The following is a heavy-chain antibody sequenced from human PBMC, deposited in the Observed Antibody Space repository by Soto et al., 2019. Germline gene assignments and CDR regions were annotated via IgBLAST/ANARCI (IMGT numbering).Heavy chain of an antibody. CDR3: ARSELRDFDWLQSTRPFDV. CDR2: IIPIFGTA. CDR1: GGTFSSYA. J-gene: IGHJ4*02. V-gene: IGHV1-69*13. D-gene: IGHD3-9*01. Sequence: GASVKVSCKASGGTFSSYAISWVRQAPGQGLEWMGGIIPIFGTANYAQKFQGRVTITADESTSTAYMELSSLRSEDTAVYYCARSELRDFDWLQSTRPFDVWGQGTLVTVSS.